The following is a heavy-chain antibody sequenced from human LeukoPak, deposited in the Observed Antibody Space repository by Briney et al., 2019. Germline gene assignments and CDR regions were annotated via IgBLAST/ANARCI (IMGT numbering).Heavy chain of an antibody. J-gene: IGHJ4*02. CDR1: GGSISSSSYY. CDR3: AKDPPMYYYDSSGWNY. CDR2: IYYSGST. V-gene: IGHV4-39*07. Sequence: SETLSLTCTVSGGSISSSSYYWGWIRQPPGKGLEWIGSIYYSGSTYYNPSLKSRATISVDTSKNQFSLKLGSVTAADTAVYYCAKDPPMYYYDSSGWNYWGQGTLVTVSS. D-gene: IGHD3-22*01.